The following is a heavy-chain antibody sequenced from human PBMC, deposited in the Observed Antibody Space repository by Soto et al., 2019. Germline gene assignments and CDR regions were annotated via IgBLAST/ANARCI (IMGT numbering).Heavy chain of an antibody. Sequence: PSETLSLTCTVSGGSVSSGSNYWSWIRQPPGKGLEWIGYIYYSGSTNYNPSLKSRVTISTDTSKNQFSLKLSSVIAADTAVYYCATTYSYYANFDNWGQGTLVTVSS. CDR2: IYYSGST. J-gene: IGHJ4*02. CDR1: GGSVSSGSNY. D-gene: IGHD4-4*01. V-gene: IGHV4-61*01. CDR3: ATTYSYYANFDN.